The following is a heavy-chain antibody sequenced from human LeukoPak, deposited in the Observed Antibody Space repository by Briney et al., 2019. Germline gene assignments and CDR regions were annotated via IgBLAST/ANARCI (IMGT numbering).Heavy chain of an antibody. J-gene: IGHJ2*01. V-gene: IGHV1-69*05. CDR1: GGTFSSYA. CDR2: IIPIFGTA. CDR3: ARGVDIVATPYYWYFDL. Sequence: SVKVSCKASGGTFSSYAISWVLQAPGQGLEWMGGIIPIFGTANYAQKFQGRVTITTDESTSTAYMELSSLRSEDTAVYYCARGVDIVATPYYWYFDLWGRGTLVTVSS. D-gene: IGHD5-12*01.